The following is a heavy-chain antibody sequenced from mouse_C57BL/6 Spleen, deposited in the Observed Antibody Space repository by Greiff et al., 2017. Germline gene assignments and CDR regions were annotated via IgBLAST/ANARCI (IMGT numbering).Heavy chain of an antibody. V-gene: IGHV1-42*01. J-gene: IGHJ4*01. CDR1: GYSFTGYY. Sequence: EVQLQESGPELVKPGASVKISCKASGYSFTGYYMNWVKQSPEKSLEWIGEINPSTGGTTYNQKFKAKATLTVDKSSSTAYMQLKSLTSEDSAVYYCARGGYDYDGSAMDYWGQGTSVTVSS. D-gene: IGHD2-4*01. CDR3: ARGGYDYDGSAMDY. CDR2: INPSTGGT.